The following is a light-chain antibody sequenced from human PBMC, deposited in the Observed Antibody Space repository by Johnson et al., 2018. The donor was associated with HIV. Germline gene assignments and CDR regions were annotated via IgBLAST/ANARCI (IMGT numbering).Light chain of an antibody. J-gene: IGLJ1*01. Sequence: QSVLTQPPSVSAAPGQKVTISCSGSYSDIGNNFVSWYQQLPGAAPKLLIYKNYQRPSGIPDRFSGSKSGTSATLSITGLQTGDEADYYCGTWDTSLNAFVLGTGTSVIVL. CDR1: YSDIGNNF. V-gene: IGLV1-51*02. CDR3: GTWDTSLNAFV. CDR2: KNY.